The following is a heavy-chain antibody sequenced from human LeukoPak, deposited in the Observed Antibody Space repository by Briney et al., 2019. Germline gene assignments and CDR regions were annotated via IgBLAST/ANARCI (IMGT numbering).Heavy chain of an antibody. J-gene: IGHJ6*02. D-gene: IGHD1-26*01. Sequence: GGSLRLSCAVSGFTFRSHWMYWVRQAPGKGLVWVSRIANDGSDTTYADSVKGRFTISRDNSKNTLYLQMNSLRVEDTAVYYCARGGREIYYYYYGMDVWGLGTTVTLSS. CDR3: ARGGREIYYYYYGMDV. V-gene: IGHV3-74*01. CDR1: GFTFRSHW. CDR2: IANDGSDT.